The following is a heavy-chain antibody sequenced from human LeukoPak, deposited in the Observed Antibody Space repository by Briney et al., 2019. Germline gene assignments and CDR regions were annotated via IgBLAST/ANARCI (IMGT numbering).Heavy chain of an antibody. Sequence: PGGSLRLSCAASGFTFSSYTMNWVRQAPGKGLEWVSSISSSRSYIYNADSVKGRFTISRDNTKNSLYLQMNSLRAEDTAVYYCARDHCSSTSCFPSGTNYFDSWGQGTPVTVSS. J-gene: IGHJ4*02. CDR3: ARDHCSSTSCFPSGTNYFDS. CDR1: GFTFSSYT. CDR2: ISSSRSYI. D-gene: IGHD2-2*01. V-gene: IGHV3-21*01.